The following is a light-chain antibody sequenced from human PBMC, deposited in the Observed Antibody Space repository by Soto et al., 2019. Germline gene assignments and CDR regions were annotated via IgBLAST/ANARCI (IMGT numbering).Light chain of an antibody. CDR2: DAS. J-gene: IGKJ1*01. V-gene: IGKV3-11*01. CDR1: QSVSSY. CDR3: QQAGT. Sequence: DIVLTQSPATLSLSPGERATLSCRASQSVSSYLAWYQQKPGQAPRLLIYDASNRATGIPARFSGSGSGTDFTLTIGSVEHEDFAVYYCQQAGTFGQGTKVEIK.